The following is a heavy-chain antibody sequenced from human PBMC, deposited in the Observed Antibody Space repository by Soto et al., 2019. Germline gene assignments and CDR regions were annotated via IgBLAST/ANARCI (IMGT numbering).Heavy chain of an antibody. D-gene: IGHD4-17*01. CDR1: GFTFSSYW. Sequence: GGSLRLSCASSGFTFSSYWMSWVRQAPGKGLEWVANIKQDGSEKYYVDSVKGRFTISRDNAKNSLYLQMNTLRAEDTAVYYCATVHYGDYYYYGMDGWGQGTTVTVSS. J-gene: IGHJ6*02. V-gene: IGHV3-7*03. CDR2: IKQDGSEK. CDR3: ATVHYGDYYYYGMDG.